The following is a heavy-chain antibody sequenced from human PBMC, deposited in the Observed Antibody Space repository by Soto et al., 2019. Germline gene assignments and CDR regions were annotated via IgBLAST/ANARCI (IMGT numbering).Heavy chain of an antibody. J-gene: IGHJ6*02. Sequence: PSETLSLTCTVSGGSISSGDYYWSWIRQPPGKGLEWIGYIYYSGSTYYNPSLKSRVTISVDTSKNQFSLKLSSVTAADTAVYYCARGSLNPRLYYDFWSGPAGFGDVWGQGTTVTVSS. V-gene: IGHV4-30-4*01. CDR3: ARGSLNPRLYYDFWSGPAGFGDV. CDR1: GGSISSGDYY. D-gene: IGHD3-3*01. CDR2: IYYSGST.